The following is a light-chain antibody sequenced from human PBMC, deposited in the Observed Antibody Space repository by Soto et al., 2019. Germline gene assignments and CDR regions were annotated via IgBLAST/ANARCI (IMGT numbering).Light chain of an antibody. CDR2: SNN. CDR1: SSNIGSNT. CDR3: AAWDDSLNGVV. V-gene: IGLV1-44*01. J-gene: IGLJ2*01. Sequence: QPVLTQPPSASGTPGQRVTISCSGSSSNIGSNTVNWYQQLPGTAPKLLIYSNNQRPSGVPDRFSGSKSGTSASLAISGLQSEDEADYYCAAWDDSLNGVVFGGGTKPPS.